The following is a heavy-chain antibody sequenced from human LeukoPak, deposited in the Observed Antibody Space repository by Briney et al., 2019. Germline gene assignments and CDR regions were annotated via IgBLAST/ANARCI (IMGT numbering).Heavy chain of an antibody. CDR2: IYYSGST. CDR3: AKGGKGFPLGLRFDS. J-gene: IGHJ4*02. CDR1: GGFISTYY. V-gene: IGHV4-59*01. Sequence: SETLSLTCTVSGGFISTYYWSWIRQPPGKGLEWIGCIYYSGSTNYNPSLKSRVTISVDTSKKQFFLNLASLTAADTAVYYCAKGGKGFPLGLRFDSWGQGTLVSVSS. D-gene: IGHD2-21*01.